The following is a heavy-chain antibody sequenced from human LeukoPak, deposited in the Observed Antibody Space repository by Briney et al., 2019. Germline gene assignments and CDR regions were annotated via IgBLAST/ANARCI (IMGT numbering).Heavy chain of an antibody. CDR3: ARKSGYHDY. V-gene: IGHV3-7*01. J-gene: IGHJ4*02. Sequence: GGSLRLSCAASGFTFSRYWMSWVRLAPGKGLEWVASIKQDGSEKYYVDSVRGRFTVSRDNAKNSLYLQMNSLRAEDTAVYYCARKSGYHDYWGQGTLVTVSS. CDR1: GFTFSRYW. CDR2: IKQDGSEK. D-gene: IGHD3-22*01.